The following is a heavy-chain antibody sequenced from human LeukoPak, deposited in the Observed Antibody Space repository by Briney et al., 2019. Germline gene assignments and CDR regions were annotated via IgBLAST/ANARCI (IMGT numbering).Heavy chain of an antibody. Sequence: ILIFCPATYAHKFQRRVTITTDESTSTAYMELSSLRSEDTAVYYCARGVPIRDYYYYYMDVWGKGTTVTVSS. D-gene: IGHD5-24*01. J-gene: IGHJ6*03. CDR3: ARGVPIRDYYYYYMDV. CDR2: ILIFCPA. V-gene: IGHV1-69*05.